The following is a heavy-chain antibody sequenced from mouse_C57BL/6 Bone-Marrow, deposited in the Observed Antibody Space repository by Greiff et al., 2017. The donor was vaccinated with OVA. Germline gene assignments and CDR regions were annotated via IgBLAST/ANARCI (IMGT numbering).Heavy chain of an antibody. CDR2: IRNKPNGSTT. J-gene: IGHJ2*01. CDR3: ARYKGRVAVDYFDY. Sequence: EVQGVESGGGLVQPGDSLSLSCAASGFTFTTYYMSWVRQPPGKALEWLAFIRNKPNGSTTEYSAYVKGRFTISRDNSQSILYLQMNALRAEDSATYYCARYKGRVAVDYFDYWGQGTALTVSS. CDR1: GFTFTTYY. V-gene: IGHV7-3*01. D-gene: IGHD1-1*01.